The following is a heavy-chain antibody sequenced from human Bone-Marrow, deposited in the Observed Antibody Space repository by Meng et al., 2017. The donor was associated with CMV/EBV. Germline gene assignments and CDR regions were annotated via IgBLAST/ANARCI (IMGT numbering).Heavy chain of an antibody. V-gene: IGHV4-39*07. D-gene: IGHD3-16*01. CDR2: IHYTGLT. J-gene: IGHJ4*02. CDR1: GVAISSGDC. CDR3: ARDIDYIGALFVF. Sequence: SETLSLTCTVSGVAISSGDCWGWIRQPPGKGLEWLGSIHYTGLTFYNPSLKSRVAISLDTSSNQFSLKLRSVTAVDTAVYYCARDIDYIGALFVFWGQGRLVTVSS.